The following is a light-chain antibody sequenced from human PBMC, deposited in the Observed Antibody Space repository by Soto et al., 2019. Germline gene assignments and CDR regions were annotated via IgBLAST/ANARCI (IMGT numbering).Light chain of an antibody. Sequence: EIVLTQSPGTLSLSPGARATLSYRAGQSVSSNLAWYQQQPGQAPRLLIYGASARATGIPARFSGSGSGTEFTLTIRSLQSEDFAVYDCQQSNNWPPSFGQGTKVDIK. CDR3: QQSNNWPPS. J-gene: IGKJ1*01. V-gene: IGKV3-15*01. CDR2: GAS. CDR1: QSVSSN.